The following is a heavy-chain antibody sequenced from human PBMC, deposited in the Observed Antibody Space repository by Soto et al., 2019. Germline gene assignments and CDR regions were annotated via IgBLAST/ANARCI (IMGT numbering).Heavy chain of an antibody. D-gene: IGHD2-15*01. Sequence: PGGSLRLSCAASGFTFSSYAMSWVRQAPGKGLEWVSGISGNGGRTYYADSVKGRFTISRDNSKNTLYLQMNSLRAEDTAIYFCAHRQVVVVAYRVDYYGMDVWGQGTTVTVSS. CDR1: GFTFSSYA. J-gene: IGHJ6*02. CDR3: AHRQVVVVAYRVDYYGMDV. CDR2: ISGNGGRT. V-gene: IGHV3-23*01.